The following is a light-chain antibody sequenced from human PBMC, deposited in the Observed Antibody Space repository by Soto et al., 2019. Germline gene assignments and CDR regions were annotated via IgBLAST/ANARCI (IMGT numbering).Light chain of an antibody. CDR2: GAS. J-gene: IGKJ2*01. CDR1: QSIGSN. Sequence: EIVMTQSPATLSVSPGARATLSCRASQSIGSNLAWYQQKFGQAPRLLIYGASTRATGIPARFSGSGSGTEFSLTISSLQSEDFAVYYCKQYNNWPPYTFGPGTKVEIK. CDR3: KQYNNWPPYT. V-gene: IGKV3-15*01.